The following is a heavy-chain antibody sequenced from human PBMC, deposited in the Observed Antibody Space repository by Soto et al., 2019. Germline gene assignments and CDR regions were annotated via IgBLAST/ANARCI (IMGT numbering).Heavy chain of an antibody. J-gene: IGHJ4*02. V-gene: IGHV3-49*03. CDR3: TSYYDSSGYYSDY. CDR2: IRSKAYGGTT. Sequence: GGSLRLSCTASGFTFGDYAMSWFRQAPGKGLEWVGFIRSKAYGGTTEYAASVKGRFTISRDDSKSIAYLQMNSLKTEDTAVYYCTSYYDSSGYYSDYWGQGTLVTVSS. D-gene: IGHD3-22*01. CDR1: GFTFGDYA.